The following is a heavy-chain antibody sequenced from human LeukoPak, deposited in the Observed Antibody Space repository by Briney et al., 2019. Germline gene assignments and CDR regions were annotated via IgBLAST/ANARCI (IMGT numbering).Heavy chain of an antibody. CDR2: IYYSGST. CDR1: GGSISSYY. D-gene: IGHD6-13*01. J-gene: IGHJ4*02. CDR3: VRVKSSSWYPFDY. V-gene: IGHV4-59*12. Sequence: KTSETLSLTCTVSGGSISSYYWSWIRQPPGKGLEWIGYIYYSGSTNYNPSLKSRVTISVDTSKNQFSLKLSSVTAADTAVYYCVRVKSSSWYPFDYWGQGTLVTVSS.